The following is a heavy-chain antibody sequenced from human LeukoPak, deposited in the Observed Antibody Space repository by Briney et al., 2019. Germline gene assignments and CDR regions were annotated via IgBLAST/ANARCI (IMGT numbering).Heavy chain of an antibody. Sequence: GGSLRLSCAASGFIFSGYGMHWVRQAPGKGLEWVSFMSGSSNYIYYADSVKGRFTISRDNAKNSLYLQMNRLRAEDTAVYYCARVGSTWSYFDYWGQGTLVTVSS. D-gene: IGHD6-13*01. V-gene: IGHV3-21*01. CDR1: GFIFSGYG. J-gene: IGHJ4*02. CDR2: MSGSSNYI. CDR3: ARVGSTWSYFDY.